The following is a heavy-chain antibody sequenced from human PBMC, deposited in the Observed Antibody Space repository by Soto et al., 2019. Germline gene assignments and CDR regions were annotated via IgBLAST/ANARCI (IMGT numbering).Heavy chain of an antibody. CDR2: IYYSGST. D-gene: IGHD1-7*01. Sequence: QVQLQESGPGLVKPSETLSLTCTVSGGSISSYYWSWIRQPPGKGLEWIGYIYYSGSTNYNPSLKSRVTISVDTSKNQFSLKLSSVTAADTAVYYCAREGLTGTIGLYYYYGMDGWAKGPRSPSP. CDR1: GGSISSYY. V-gene: IGHV4-59*01. J-gene: IGHJ6*02. CDR3: AREGLTGTIGLYYYYGMDG.